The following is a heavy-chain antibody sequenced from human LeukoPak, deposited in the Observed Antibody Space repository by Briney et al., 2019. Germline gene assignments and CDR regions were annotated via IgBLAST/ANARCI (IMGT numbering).Heavy chain of an antibody. CDR3: TTAPRITISFV. CDR1: GFTFSNAW. D-gene: IGHD3-3*01. J-gene: IGHJ4*02. V-gene: IGHV3-15*01. CDR2: IKSKTDGGTT. Sequence: GGSLRLSCAASGFTFSNAWMSWVRQAPGKGLEWVGRIKSKTDGGTTDYAAPVKGRFTISRDDSKSTLYLQMNSLKTEDTVVYYCTTAPRITISFVWGQGTLVTVSS.